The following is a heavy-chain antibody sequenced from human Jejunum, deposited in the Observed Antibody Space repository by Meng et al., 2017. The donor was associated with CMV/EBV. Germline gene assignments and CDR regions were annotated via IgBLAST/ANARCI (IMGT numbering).Heavy chain of an antibody. V-gene: IGHV3-30*10. CDR3: AAEYQLMNAPYYEY. CDR1: GRNFNRYG. Sequence: SGRNFNRYGMHWVRQAPGKGLEWVATISHDGSKTYYRESVRGRFAILRDNSKNTLALQLNSLRADDTAVYYCAAEYQLMNAPYYEYWGQGTLVTVSS. D-gene: IGHD2-2*01. J-gene: IGHJ4*02. CDR2: ISHDGSKT.